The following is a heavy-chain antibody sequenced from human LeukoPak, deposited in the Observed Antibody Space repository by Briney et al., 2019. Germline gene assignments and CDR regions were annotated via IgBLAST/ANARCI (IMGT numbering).Heavy chain of an antibody. CDR2: INPSGSST. CDR3: ARSPHILTGENFDY. CDR1: GYSFTSHY. J-gene: IGHJ4*02. V-gene: IGHV1-46*01. Sequence: GASVKVSCKASGYSFTSHYMHWVRQAPGQGLEWLGLINPSGSSTLYAQKFQGRVTMTRDTTTSTAYMDLSRLRSVDTAVYYCARSPHILTGENFDYWGQGTLVTVSS. D-gene: IGHD3-9*01.